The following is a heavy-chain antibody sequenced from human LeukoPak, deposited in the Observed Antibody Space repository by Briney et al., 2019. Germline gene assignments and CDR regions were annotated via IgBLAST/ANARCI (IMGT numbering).Heavy chain of an antibody. CDR3: AKPRGGYCSGGSCYPLFDY. D-gene: IGHD2-15*01. V-gene: IGHV3-23*01. J-gene: IGHJ4*02. Sequence: PGGSLRLSCAASGFTFSSYAMSWVRQAPGKGLEWVSVISGSGVSTNYADSVKGRFTISRDNSKKTLYLQMNNLRTEDTAVYYCAKPRGGYCSGGSCYPLFDYWGQGTLVTVSS. CDR2: ISGSGVST. CDR1: GFTFSSYA.